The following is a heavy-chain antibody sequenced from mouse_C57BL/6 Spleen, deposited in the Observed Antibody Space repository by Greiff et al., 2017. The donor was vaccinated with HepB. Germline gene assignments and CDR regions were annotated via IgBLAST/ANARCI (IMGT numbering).Heavy chain of an antibody. V-gene: IGHV1-20*01. J-gene: IGHJ1*03. CDR2: INPYNGDT. D-gene: IGHD1-1*01. CDR1: GYSFTGYF. Sequence: VQLQQSGPELVKPGDSVKISCKASGYSFTGYFMNWVMQSHGKSLEWIGRINPYNGDTFYNQKFKGKATLTVDKSSSTAHMGLRSLTSEDSAVYYCARREGSSYPYWYFDVWGTGTTVTVSS. CDR3: ARREGSSYPYWYFDV.